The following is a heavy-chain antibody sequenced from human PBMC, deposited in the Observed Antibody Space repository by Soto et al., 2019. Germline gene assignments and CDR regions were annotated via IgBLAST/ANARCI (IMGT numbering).Heavy chain of an antibody. CDR1: GGTFSSFT. D-gene: IGHD2-15*01. J-gene: IGHJ5*02. CDR2: FIRVSGPA. V-gene: IGHV1-69*01. Sequence: QVQLVQSGAEVKKPGSSVKVSCKASGGTFSSFTISWVRQAPGQGLEWMGGFIRVSGPAHYAQQFQGRVTLTEDESSNTTYMELSSLRYADTAVYYCAKMICSGGSCYSGWFDPWGQGTLV. CDR3: AKMICSGGSCYSGWFDP.